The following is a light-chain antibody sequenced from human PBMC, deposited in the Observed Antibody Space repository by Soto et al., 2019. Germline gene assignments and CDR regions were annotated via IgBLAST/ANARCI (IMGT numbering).Light chain of an antibody. J-gene: IGLJ1*01. CDR1: SSDVGGYNY. V-gene: IGLV2-14*01. Sequence: QSALTQPASVSGSPGQSIAISGTGTSSDVGGYNYVSWYQQHPGKAPKLMLYDVAIRPSGVSDRFSGSKSGNTASLTISGLQAEDEADYYCTSYTTSSTYVFGTGTKVTVL. CDR3: TSYTTSSTYV. CDR2: DVA.